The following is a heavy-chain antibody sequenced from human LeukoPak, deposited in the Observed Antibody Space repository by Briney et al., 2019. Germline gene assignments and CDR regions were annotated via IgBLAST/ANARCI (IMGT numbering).Heavy chain of an antibody. Sequence: SETLSLTCAVSGGSISSGGYSWSWIRQPPGKGLEWIGYIYHSGSTYYNPSLKSRVTISVDRSKNQFSLKLSSVTAADTAVYYCARGLGITMVRGVAHYFDYWGQGTLVTVFS. CDR1: GGSISSGGYS. CDR2: IYHSGST. V-gene: IGHV4-30-2*01. D-gene: IGHD3-10*01. CDR3: ARGLGITMVRGVAHYFDY. J-gene: IGHJ4*02.